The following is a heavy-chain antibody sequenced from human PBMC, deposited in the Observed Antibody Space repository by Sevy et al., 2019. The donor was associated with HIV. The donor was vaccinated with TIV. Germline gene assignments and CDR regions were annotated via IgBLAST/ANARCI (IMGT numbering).Heavy chain of an antibody. Sequence: GESLKISCKGSGYSFTSYWIGWVRQMPGKGLEWMGIIYPGDSDTRYSPSFQDQVTISADKSISTAYLQWSSLKASDTAMYYCARLDRRWLRLGYAFDIWGQGTMVTVSS. D-gene: IGHD3-16*01. J-gene: IGHJ3*02. CDR3: ARLDRRWLRLGYAFDI. CDR1: GYSFTSYW. V-gene: IGHV5-51*01. CDR2: IYPGDSDT.